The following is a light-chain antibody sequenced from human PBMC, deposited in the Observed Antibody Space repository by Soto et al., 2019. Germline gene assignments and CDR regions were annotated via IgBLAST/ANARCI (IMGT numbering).Light chain of an antibody. J-gene: IGKJ4*01. V-gene: IGKV1-33*01. CDR2: DAS. CDR3: QQYEDLPLT. CDR1: QNIFNY. Sequence: DVPLTQSPSTLPASVGDRVAITCQATQNIFNYLNWFQQRPGKTPQLLISDASHLEPGVPSRFSGQRSGTDFTLIISDLQPEDFATYFCQQYEDLPLTFGGGTRVEV.